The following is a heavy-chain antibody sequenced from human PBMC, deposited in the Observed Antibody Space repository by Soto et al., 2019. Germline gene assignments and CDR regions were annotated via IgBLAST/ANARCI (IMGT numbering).Heavy chain of an antibody. J-gene: IGHJ5*02. CDR2: INHSGST. CDR3: ARDLMTDLYADYNWFDP. D-gene: IGHD2-2*01. V-gene: IGHV4-34*01. CDR1: GGSFSGYY. Sequence: SETLSLTCAVYGGSFSGYYWSWIRQPPGRGLEWIGEINHSGSTNYNPSLKSRVTISVDTSKNQFSLKLSSVTAADTAVYYCARDLMTDLYADYNWFDPWGQGTLVTVSS.